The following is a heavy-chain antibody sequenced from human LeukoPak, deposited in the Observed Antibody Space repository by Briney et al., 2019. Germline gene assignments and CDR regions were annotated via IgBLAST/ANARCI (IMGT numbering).Heavy chain of an antibody. CDR2: ISFDGNNK. CDR1: GFIFRSYD. CDR3: ARQWSGLVYYMDV. Sequence: GGSLRLSCAASGFIFRSYDTHWVRQAPGKGLQWVAVISFDGNNKYYADFVKGRFTISRDTSKNTLYLHMNSLRTEDTAVYYCARQWSGLVYYMDVWGKGTTVTVSS. J-gene: IGHJ6*03. V-gene: IGHV3-30*03. D-gene: IGHD3-10*01.